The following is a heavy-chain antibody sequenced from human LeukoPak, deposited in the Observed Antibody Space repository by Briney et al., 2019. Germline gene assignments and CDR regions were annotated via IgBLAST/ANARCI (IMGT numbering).Heavy chain of an antibody. Sequence: PGGSLRLSCAASGFTFTNYGMIWVRQAPGRGLEWVSAISGSGRSTYYADSVKGRFTISRDNSKNTLYLQMNSLRAEDTAVYYCAKVTYGSGTYGAFDSWGQGTLVTVSS. J-gene: IGHJ4*02. CDR3: AKVTYGSGTYGAFDS. V-gene: IGHV3-23*01. CDR1: GFTFTNYG. D-gene: IGHD3-10*01. CDR2: ISGSGRST.